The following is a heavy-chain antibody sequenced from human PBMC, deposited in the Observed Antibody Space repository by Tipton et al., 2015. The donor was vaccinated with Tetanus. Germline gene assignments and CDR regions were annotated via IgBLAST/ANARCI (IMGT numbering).Heavy chain of an antibody. CDR1: GDSVSSGSYY. J-gene: IGHJ5*02. V-gene: IGHV4-61*01. D-gene: IGHD6-6*01. Sequence: LRLSCSVSGDSVSSGSYYWTWIRQPPGKGLEWIGYIYRTGSTKYNSSLRDRVTIALDTSKNQFSLKLNSVTAADTAVYYCARDQGGGRVVRLNWFDPWGQGTLVTVSS. CDR3: ARDQGGGRVVRLNWFDP. CDR2: IYRTGST.